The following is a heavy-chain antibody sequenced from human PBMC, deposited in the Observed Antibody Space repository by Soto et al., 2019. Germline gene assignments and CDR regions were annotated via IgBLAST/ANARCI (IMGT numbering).Heavy chain of an antibody. CDR1: GFTFSSYA. Sequence: QVQLVESGGGVVQPGRSLRLSCAASGFTFSSYAMHWVRQAPGKGLEWVAVISYDGSNKYYADSVKGRFTISRDNSKNTLYLQMNSLSAEDTAVYYCASALRYFDWLSPLDYWGHGTLVTVSS. V-gene: IGHV3-30-3*01. CDR3: ASALRYFDWLSPLDY. D-gene: IGHD3-9*01. J-gene: IGHJ4*01. CDR2: ISYDGSNK.